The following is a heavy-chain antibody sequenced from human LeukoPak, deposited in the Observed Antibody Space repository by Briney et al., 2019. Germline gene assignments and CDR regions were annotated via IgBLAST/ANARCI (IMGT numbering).Heavy chain of an antibody. CDR2: ISSSSSYI. D-gene: IGHD1-26*01. J-gene: IGHJ4*02. CDR1: GFTFSSYS. CDR3: ASGGELLAFDY. V-gene: IGHV3-21*01. Sequence: GGSLRLSCAASGFTFSSYSMNWVRQAPGKGLEWVSSISSSSSYIYYADSVKGRFTIPRDNAKNSLYLQMNSLRAEDTAVYYCASGGELLAFDYWGQGTLVTVSS.